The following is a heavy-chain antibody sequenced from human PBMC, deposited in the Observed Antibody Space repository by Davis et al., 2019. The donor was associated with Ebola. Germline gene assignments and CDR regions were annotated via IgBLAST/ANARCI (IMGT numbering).Heavy chain of an antibody. CDR2: ISSSSSTI. Sequence: GGSLRLSCAASGFTFSSYSMNWVRQAPGKGLEWVSYISSSSSTIYYADSVKGRFTISRDNAKNSLYLQMNSLRDEDTAVYYCARGRPSTVTKGFYLDYWGQGTLVTVSS. D-gene: IGHD4-17*01. V-gene: IGHV3-48*02. CDR3: ARGRPSTVTKGFYLDY. CDR1: GFTFSSYS. J-gene: IGHJ4*02.